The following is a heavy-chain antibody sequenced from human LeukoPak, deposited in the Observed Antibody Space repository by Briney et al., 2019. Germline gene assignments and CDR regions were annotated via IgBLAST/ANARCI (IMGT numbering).Heavy chain of an antibody. CDR1: GYTLTELS. D-gene: IGHD5-12*01. J-gene: IGHJ6*04. CDR2: FDPEDGET. V-gene: IGHV1-24*01. Sequence: ASVKVSCKVSGYTLTELSMHWVRQAPGKVLEWMGGFDPEDGETIYAQKFQGRVTMTEDTSTDTAYMELSSLRSEDTAVYYCAISGYSGYGVPNYYYYYGMDVWGKGTTVTVSS. CDR3: AISGYSGYGVPNYYYYYGMDV.